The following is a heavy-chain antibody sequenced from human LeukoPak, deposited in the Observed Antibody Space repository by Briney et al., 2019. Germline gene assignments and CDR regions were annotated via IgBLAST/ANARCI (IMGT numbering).Heavy chain of an antibody. Sequence: SETLSLTCTVFGGSISSYYWSWIRQPPGKGLEWIGYIYYSGSTNYNPSLKSRVTISVDTSKNQFSLKLSSVTAADTAVYYCARAGYSSGWGLDYWGQGTLVTVSS. CDR1: GGSISSYY. CDR2: IYYSGST. D-gene: IGHD6-19*01. CDR3: ARAGYSSGWGLDY. V-gene: IGHV4-59*01. J-gene: IGHJ4*02.